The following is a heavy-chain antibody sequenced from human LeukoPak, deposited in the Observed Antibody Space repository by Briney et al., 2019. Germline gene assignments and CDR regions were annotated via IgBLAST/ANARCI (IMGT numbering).Heavy chain of an antibody. CDR1: GGSFSGYY. V-gene: IGHV4-34*01. CDR2: ITHSGST. D-gene: IGHD6-19*01. Sequence: SETLSLTCAVYGGSFSGYYWSWIRQPPGKGLEWIGEITHSGSTNYNPSLKSRVTISVDTSKNQFYLKLSSVTAADTAVYYCARGRIAVAGTLVDYWGQGTLVTVSS. J-gene: IGHJ4*02. CDR3: ARGRIAVAGTLVDY.